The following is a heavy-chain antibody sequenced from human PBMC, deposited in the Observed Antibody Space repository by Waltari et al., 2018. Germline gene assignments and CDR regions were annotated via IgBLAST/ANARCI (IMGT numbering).Heavy chain of an antibody. D-gene: IGHD3-10*01. Sequence: QVQLVQSGAEVKIPGASVKVSCKASGYIFTNYDITWVRQATGLGLQWMVWMNPKSVITSQEETVYGRVTFTRSTSINTADMELTGLTSEYTAIYYCARGYWGENPYHYDMDVWGQGTTVTVSS. V-gene: IGHV1-8*01. CDR3: ARGYWGENPYHYDMDV. J-gene: IGHJ6*02. CDR2: MNPKSVIT. CDR1: GYIFTNYD.